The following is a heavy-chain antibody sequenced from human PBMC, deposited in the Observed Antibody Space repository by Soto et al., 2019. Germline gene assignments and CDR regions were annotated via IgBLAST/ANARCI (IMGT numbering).Heavy chain of an antibody. V-gene: IGHV1-2*02. CDR3: ARGGGVGVAGSAAFEM. CDR2: INPATGAA. J-gene: IGHJ3*02. D-gene: IGHD3-3*01. Sequence: QLHLVQSGAVVKKPGASVTVSCSASGYPVTAYYMHWVRQAPGRGLEWMGGINPATGAAKYTQTFPGRVTMSWDTSTSTVFLEPSGLTSEDTAVFYCARGGGVGVAGSAAFEMWGQGTVVTVSS. CDR1: GYPVTAYY.